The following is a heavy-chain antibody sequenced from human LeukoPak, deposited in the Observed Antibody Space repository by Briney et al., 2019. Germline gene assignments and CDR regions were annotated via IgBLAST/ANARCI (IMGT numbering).Heavy chain of an antibody. D-gene: IGHD4-17*01. CDR1: GFTFSRYG. CDR2: IWYDGSNK. J-gene: IGHJ6*03. CDR3: AKAPRSTVTYYYYYYMDV. Sequence: GRSLRLSCAASGFTFSRYGMHWVRQAPGKGLEWVAVIWYDGSNKYYADSVKGRFTISRDNSKNTLYLQMNSLRAEDTAVYYCAKAPRSTVTYYYYYYMDVWGKGTTVTVSS. V-gene: IGHV3-33*06.